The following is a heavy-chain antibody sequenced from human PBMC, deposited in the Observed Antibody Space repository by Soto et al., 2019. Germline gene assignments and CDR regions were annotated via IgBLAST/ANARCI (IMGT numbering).Heavy chain of an antibody. CDR2: IYYSGST. J-gene: IGHJ5*02. V-gene: IGHV4-59*08. CDR3: ARANYDYVWGSYRYPWFDP. CDR1: GGSMSSDC. D-gene: IGHD3-16*02. Sequence: SATLSLTCTVSGGSMSSDCWSWIRQPPGKGMEWIGYIYYSGSTNYNPSLKSRVTISVDTSKNQFSLKLSSVTAADTAVYYCARANYDYVWGSYRYPWFDPWGQGTLVTVS.